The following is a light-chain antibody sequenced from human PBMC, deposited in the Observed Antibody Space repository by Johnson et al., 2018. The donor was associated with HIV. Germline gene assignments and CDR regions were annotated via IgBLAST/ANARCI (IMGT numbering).Light chain of an antibody. J-gene: IGLJ1*01. CDR2: RNN. CDR3: ATWDDSLNGQV. V-gene: IGLV1-44*01. CDR1: SSNIESNT. Sequence: QSVLTQAPSASGTPGQTVTISCSGSSSNIESNTVNWYRQLPGTAPKLLIYRNNQRPSGVPYRFSGSKSGTSASLALRGLQAEDEADYYCATWDDSLNGQVLGTGTKVTVL.